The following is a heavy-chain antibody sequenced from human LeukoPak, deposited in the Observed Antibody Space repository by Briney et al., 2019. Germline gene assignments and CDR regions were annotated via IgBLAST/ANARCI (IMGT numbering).Heavy chain of an antibody. CDR1: GFTFSSYG. Sequence: GGSLRLSCAASGFTFSSYGMHWVRQAPGKGLEWVAFIRYDGSNKYYADSVKGRFTISRDNAKNTLYLQMNSLRAEDTAVYYCARTKWELLRGGFDYWGQGTLVTVSS. D-gene: IGHD1-26*01. V-gene: IGHV3-30*02. J-gene: IGHJ4*02. CDR3: ARTKWELLRGGFDY. CDR2: IRYDGSNK.